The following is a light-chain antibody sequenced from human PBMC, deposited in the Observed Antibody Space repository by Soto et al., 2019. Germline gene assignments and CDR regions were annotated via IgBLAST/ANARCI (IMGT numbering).Light chain of an antibody. Sequence: QSVLTQPPSVSGTPGQRVTMSCSGSRSNIERNSVNWFQQFPGKAPKLLIIFSDRRPSGVPDRFSASKSGTSASLAISGLLSEDEADYYCASWDDSLNVWMFGGGTKVTVL. V-gene: IGLV1-44*01. CDR3: ASWDDSLNVWM. CDR1: RSNIERNS. CDR2: FSD. J-gene: IGLJ3*02.